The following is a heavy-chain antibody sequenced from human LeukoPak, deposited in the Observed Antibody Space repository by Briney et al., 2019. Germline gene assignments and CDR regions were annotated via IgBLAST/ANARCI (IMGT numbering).Heavy chain of an antibody. J-gene: IGHJ4*02. CDR1: GGSISSSSYY. D-gene: IGHD3-22*01. Sequence: PSETLSLTCNVSGGSISSSSYYWGWIRQPPGKGLEWIGSISYSGSTNYNPSLKSRVTIYVDTSKNQFSLKLSSVTAADTAVYYCARLVYSSGYYLIFDYWGQGTLVTVSS. CDR2: ISYSGST. CDR3: ARLVYSSGYYLIFDY. V-gene: IGHV4-39*01.